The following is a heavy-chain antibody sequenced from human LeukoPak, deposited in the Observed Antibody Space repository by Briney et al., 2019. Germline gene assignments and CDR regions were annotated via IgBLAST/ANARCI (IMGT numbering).Heavy chain of an antibody. CDR1: GFTFSTSD. V-gene: IGHV3-30*02. CDR3: AKGRGWEASYYYYYMDV. J-gene: IGHJ6*03. D-gene: IGHD1-26*01. CDR2: IQYDGSRK. Sequence: GGSLGLSCATSGFTFSTSDMHWVRQAPGKGLEWVSFIQYDGSRKNYVDSVKGRFTISRDKSKNTLDLQMNSLRVEDTAVYYCAKGRGWEASYYYYYMDVWGKGTTVTISS.